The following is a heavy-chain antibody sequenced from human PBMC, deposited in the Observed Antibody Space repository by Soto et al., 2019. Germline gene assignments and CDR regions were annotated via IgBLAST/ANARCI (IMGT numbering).Heavy chain of an antibody. Sequence: SETLSLTCTVSGGSISSSSYYWGWIRQPPGKGLEWIGSIYYSGSTFYNPSLKSRVTISRDNSKNTLFLQMSSLRAEDTAVYYCARVHSSNYHYFDYWGQGTLVTVSS. CDR3: ARVHSSNYHYFDY. D-gene: IGHD6-13*01. CDR2: IYYSGST. CDR1: GGSISSSSYY. J-gene: IGHJ4*02. V-gene: IGHV4-39*02.